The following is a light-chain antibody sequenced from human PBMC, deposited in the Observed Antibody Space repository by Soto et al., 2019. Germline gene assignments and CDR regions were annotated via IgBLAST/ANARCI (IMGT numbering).Light chain of an antibody. CDR1: QSVSSY. CDR2: DAS. J-gene: IGKJ3*01. CDR3: QQRGT. Sequence: EIVLTQSAATLSLSPGERATLSCRASQSVSSYFAWYQQKPGQAPRLLIYDASNRPTGIPARFSGSGSGTDFSLTISSLEPENFAVYYCQQRGTFGPGTKVDIK. V-gene: IGKV3-11*01.